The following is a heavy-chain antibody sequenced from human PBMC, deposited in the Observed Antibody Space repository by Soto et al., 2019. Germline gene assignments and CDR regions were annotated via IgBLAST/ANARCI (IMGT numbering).Heavy chain of an antibody. CDR2: ISGSGGST. V-gene: IGHV3-23*01. Sequence: GGSLRLSCAASGFTFSSYAMSWVRQAPGKGLEWVSAISGSGGSTYYADSVKGRFTISRDNSKNTLYLQMNSLRAEDTAVYYCAKGFRITIFGVVIILDYWGQGTLVTVSS. J-gene: IGHJ4*02. D-gene: IGHD3-3*01. CDR3: AKGFRITIFGVVIILDY. CDR1: GFTFSSYA.